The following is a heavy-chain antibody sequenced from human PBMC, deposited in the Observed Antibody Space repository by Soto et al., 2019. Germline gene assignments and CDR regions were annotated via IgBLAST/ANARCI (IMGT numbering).Heavy chain of an antibody. D-gene: IGHD3-10*01. Sequence: QVQLQESGPGLVKPSETLSLTCTVSGGSISSYYWSWIRQPPGKGLEWIGYIYYSGSTNYNPSLKSRVTISVDTSKNQFSLKLSSVTAADTAVYYCARDPSYYYGSGSSDYYYYYGMDVW. CDR1: GGSISSYY. V-gene: IGHV4-59*01. CDR3: ARDPSYYYGSGSSDYYYYYGMDV. CDR2: IYYSGST. J-gene: IGHJ6*01.